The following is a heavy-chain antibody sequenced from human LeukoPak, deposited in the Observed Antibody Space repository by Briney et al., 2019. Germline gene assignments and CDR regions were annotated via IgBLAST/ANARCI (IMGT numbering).Heavy chain of an antibody. Sequence: PGGGLRLSCVASGFTFSNDGMHWVRQAPGKGLEWVAFMRYDGSDKDYADSVRGGFTLSGDNSQKTLYLPVNSLSERGTAGYCCAKDKRRSGYGVDYWGQGTLVTVSS. CDR2: MRYDGSDK. CDR3: AKDKRRSGYGVDY. D-gene: IGHD6-25*01. CDR1: GFTFSNDG. V-gene: IGHV3-30*02. J-gene: IGHJ4*02.